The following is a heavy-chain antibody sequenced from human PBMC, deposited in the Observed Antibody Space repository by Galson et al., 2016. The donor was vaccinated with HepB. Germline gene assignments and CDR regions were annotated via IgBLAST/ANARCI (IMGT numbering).Heavy chain of an antibody. CDR3: ARGGGGAGGY. J-gene: IGHJ4*02. D-gene: IGHD1-26*01. Sequence: SLRLSCAVSGFTASNNYMRWIRQAPGKGLEWVSLIYSGGSTYYADSVKGRFTISRDNSKNTLYLQMNSLRVEDTAVCYCARGGGGAGGYWGQGTLVTVSS. CDR2: IYSGGST. CDR1: GFTASNNY. V-gene: IGHV3-53*01.